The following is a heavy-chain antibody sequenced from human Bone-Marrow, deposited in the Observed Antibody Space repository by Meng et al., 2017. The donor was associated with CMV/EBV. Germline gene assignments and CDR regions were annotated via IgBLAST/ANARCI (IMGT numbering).Heavy chain of an antibody. V-gene: IGHV1-2*02. J-gene: IGHJ6*02. CDR3: ARFFVGASDYYGMDV. D-gene: IGHD1-26*01. CDR2: INPNSGGT. CDR1: GYTFTGYY. Sequence: ASVKVSCKASGYTFTGYYMHWVRQAPGQGLEWMGWINPNSGGTNYAQKFQGRVTMTRDTSISTAYMELSRLRSDDTAVYYCARFFVGASDYYGMDVWGQGPTVTVSS.